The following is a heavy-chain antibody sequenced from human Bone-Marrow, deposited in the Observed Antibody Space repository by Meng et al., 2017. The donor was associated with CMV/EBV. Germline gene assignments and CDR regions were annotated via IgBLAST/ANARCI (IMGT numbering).Heavy chain of an antibody. Sequence: GESLKISCAASGFTFSSYWMSWVRQAPGKGLEWVANIKQDGSEKYYVDSVKGRFTISRDNAKNSLYLQMNSLRAEDTAVYYCASNQLLFGGYKEFDPWGQGTLVTVSS. CDR3: ASNQLLFGGYKEFDP. J-gene: IGHJ5*02. CDR1: GFTFSSYW. CDR2: IKQDGSEK. V-gene: IGHV3-7*01. D-gene: IGHD2-2*01.